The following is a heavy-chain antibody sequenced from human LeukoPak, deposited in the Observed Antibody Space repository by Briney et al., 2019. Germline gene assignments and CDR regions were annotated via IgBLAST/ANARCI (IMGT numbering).Heavy chain of an antibody. CDR1: GYTFTSYG. V-gene: IGHV1-18*01. CDR3: ARPSMVADSYYYYMDV. J-gene: IGHJ6*03. CDR2: ISAYNGDT. D-gene: IGHD4/OR15-4a*01. Sequence: ASVRVSCKASGYTFTSYGISWVRQAPGQGLEWMGWISAYNGDTNSAQKLQGRVTVTTDTSTNTAYMELRSLRSDDTAVYYCARPSMVADSYYYYMDVWGKGTTVTVSS.